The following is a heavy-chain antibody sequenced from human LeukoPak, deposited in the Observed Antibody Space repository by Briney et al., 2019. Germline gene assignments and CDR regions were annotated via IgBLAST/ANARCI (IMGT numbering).Heavy chain of an antibody. J-gene: IGHJ6*03. CDR3: ARPGKGYYYMDV. Sequence: SETLSLTCTVSGGSISSSSYYWGWLRQPPGKGLEWVGSIYYSGSTYYNPSLKSRVTISVDTSKNQFSLKLSSVTAADTAVYYCARPGKGYYYMDVWGKGTTVTISS. CDR1: GGSISSSSYY. V-gene: IGHV4-39*01. CDR2: IYYSGST.